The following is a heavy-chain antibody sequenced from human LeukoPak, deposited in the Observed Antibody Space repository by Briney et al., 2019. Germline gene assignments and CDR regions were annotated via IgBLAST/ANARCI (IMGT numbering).Heavy chain of an antibody. CDR3: ASSTTVTSSRFWSH. V-gene: IGHV4-39*07. CDR1: GDSISSNGYY. CDR2: INHSGST. J-gene: IGHJ4*02. D-gene: IGHD4-11*01. Sequence: PSETLSLTCTVSGDSISSNGYYWGWIRQPPGKGLEWIGEINHSGSTTYNPSLKSRVTISVDTSKNQFSLKLSSVTAADTAVYYCASSTTVTSSRFWSHWGQGTLVTVSS.